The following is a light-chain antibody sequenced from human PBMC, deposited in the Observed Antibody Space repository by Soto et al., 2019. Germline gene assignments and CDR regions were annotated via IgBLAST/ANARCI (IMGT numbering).Light chain of an antibody. CDR2: GAS. J-gene: IGKJ4*01. CDR1: QSVSSN. CDR3: QQYNNLPLT. V-gene: IGKV3-15*01. Sequence: EIVMKQSPATLSVSTGERATLSCRASQSVSSNLAWYQQKPGQAPRLLIYGASTRATGIPARFSGSGSGTEFTLTISSLQSEDFAVYYCQQYNNLPLTFGGGT.